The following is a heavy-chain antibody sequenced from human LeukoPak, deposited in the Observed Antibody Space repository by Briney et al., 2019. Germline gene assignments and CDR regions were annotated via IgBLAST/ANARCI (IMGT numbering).Heavy chain of an antibody. V-gene: IGHV5-51*01. CDR3: AREGLHCSSTSCYIGY. Sequence: GESLKISCKGSGYSFTSYWIGWVRQMPGKGLEWMGIFYPGDSDTRYSPSFQGQVTISADKSISTAYLQWSSLKASDTAMYYCAREGLHCSSTSCYIGYWGQGTLVTVSS. J-gene: IGHJ4*02. CDR1: GYSFTSYW. CDR2: FYPGDSDT. D-gene: IGHD2-2*02.